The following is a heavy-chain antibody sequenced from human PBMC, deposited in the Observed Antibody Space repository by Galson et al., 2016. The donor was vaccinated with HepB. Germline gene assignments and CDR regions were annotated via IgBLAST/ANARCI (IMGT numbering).Heavy chain of an antibody. J-gene: IGHJ4*02. V-gene: IGHV4-59*01. CDR2: ISYSGTT. D-gene: IGHD6-19*01. CDR3: ARGRGGSGSPFDH. CDR1: GGSISSSY. Sequence: SETLSLTCTVSGGSISSSYWSWIRQPPGKGLEWIAYISYSGTTNYNPSLKSRVTISVDTSKNQFSLKLSSVTAADTAVYYCARGRGGSGSPFDHWGQGTLVPVSS.